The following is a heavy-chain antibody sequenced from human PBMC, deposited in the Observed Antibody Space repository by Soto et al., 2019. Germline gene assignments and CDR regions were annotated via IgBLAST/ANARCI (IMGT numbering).Heavy chain of an antibody. J-gene: IGHJ4*02. CDR1: GFTFSAFF. D-gene: IGHD1-20*01. CDR2: INQDGGGA. V-gene: IGHV3-7*01. Sequence: PGGSLRLSFAASGFTFSAFFMSWVRQAPGKGLEWVAAINQDGGGAYYVDSVKGRFTISRDNARNSLYLHMNSLRAEDTAVYYCARESWFNWNYWGQGTLVTVSS. CDR3: ARESWFNWNY.